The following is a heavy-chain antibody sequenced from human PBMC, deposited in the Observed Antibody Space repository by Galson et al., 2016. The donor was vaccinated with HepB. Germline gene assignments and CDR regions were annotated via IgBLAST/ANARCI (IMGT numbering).Heavy chain of an antibody. CDR2: ISGSGGSI. CDR1: GFPFSTYG. CDR3: AKKSLVAGTATYVFDN. J-gene: IGHJ4*02. Sequence: SLRLSCAASGFPFSTYGMSWVRQAPGKGLEWVSGISGSGGSIYSADSVKGRFTISRDDSKNTLYLQMNSLRADDTAVYYCAKKSLVAGTATYVFDNWGQGTGVVVPS. V-gene: IGHV3-23*01. D-gene: IGHD6-19*01.